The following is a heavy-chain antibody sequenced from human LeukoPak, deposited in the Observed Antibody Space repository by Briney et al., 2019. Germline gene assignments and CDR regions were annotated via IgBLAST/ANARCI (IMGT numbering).Heavy chain of an antibody. V-gene: IGHV3-72*01. Sequence: GGSLRLSCAVSGFTFSDHYMDWVRQAPGKGLEWVGRSRNKADSYTTEHAASVKGRFTISRDDSRNSLYLQMNYLKTEDTAVYYCARGGPYGGNSAFDYWGQGTLVTVSS. CDR2: SRNKADSYTT. CDR3: ARGGPYGGNSAFDY. CDR1: GFTFSDHY. J-gene: IGHJ4*02. D-gene: IGHD4-23*01.